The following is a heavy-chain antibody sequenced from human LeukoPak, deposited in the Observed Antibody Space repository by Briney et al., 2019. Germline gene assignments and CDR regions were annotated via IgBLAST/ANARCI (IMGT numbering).Heavy chain of an antibody. CDR1: GFTFNLYA. CDR2: ITGSGGST. D-gene: IGHD6-19*01. CDR3: ANSKVADFHY. Sequence: GGSLRLSCAASGFTFNLYAMTWVRQAPGKGLEWVSAITGSGGSTYYADSVKGRFTISRDNSKNTVYLQMNSLRVDDTAVYYCANSKVADFHYWGQGTRVTVSS. V-gene: IGHV3-23*01. J-gene: IGHJ4*02.